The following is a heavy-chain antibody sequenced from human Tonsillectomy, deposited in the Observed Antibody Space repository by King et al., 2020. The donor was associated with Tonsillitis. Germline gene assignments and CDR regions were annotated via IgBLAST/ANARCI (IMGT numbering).Heavy chain of an antibody. CDR2: IRYDGSNQ. J-gene: IGHJ6*02. V-gene: IGHV3-30*02. CDR1: GFSFSSYG. D-gene: IGHD2-2*01. Sequence: VQLVESGGGVVQPGGSLRLSCAASGFSFSSYGMHWVRQAPGKGLEWVAFIRYDGSNQYYADSVKGRFTISRDNSKNTLYLQMNSLRAEDTALFYCAKAKSSNRPAARISYYYGMDVWGQGTTVTVSS. CDR3: AKAKSSNRPAARISYYYGMDV.